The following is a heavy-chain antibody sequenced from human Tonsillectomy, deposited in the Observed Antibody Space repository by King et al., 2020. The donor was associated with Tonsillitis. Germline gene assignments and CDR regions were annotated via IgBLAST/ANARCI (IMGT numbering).Heavy chain of an antibody. CDR1: GFTFINYA. CDR2: ICGSGGFT. CDR3: AKIYGD. Sequence: VQLVESGGGLVQPGGSLRLSCAASGFTFINYAMTWVRRPPGKGLEWVSTICGSGGFTYYADSVKGRLTISRDNSKNTLFLQMGSLRAEDTAIYYCAKIYGDWGQGTLVTVSS. J-gene: IGHJ4*01. V-gene: IGHV3-23*04. D-gene: IGHD3-10*01.